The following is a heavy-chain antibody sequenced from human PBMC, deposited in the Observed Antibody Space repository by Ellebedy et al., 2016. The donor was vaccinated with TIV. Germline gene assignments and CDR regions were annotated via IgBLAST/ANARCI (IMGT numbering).Heavy chain of an antibody. V-gene: IGHV3-53*01. CDR1: GFTFRSNY. J-gene: IGHJ4*02. Sequence: PGGSLRLSCAASGFTFRSNYLSWVLHAPGKGLERVSVIYSGGSTYYADSVKGRFTISRDNSKNTLYLQMNSLRAEDTAVYYGARKNRSGWTFDYWGQGTLVTVSS. CDR3: ARKNRSGWTFDY. D-gene: IGHD6-19*01. CDR2: IYSGGST.